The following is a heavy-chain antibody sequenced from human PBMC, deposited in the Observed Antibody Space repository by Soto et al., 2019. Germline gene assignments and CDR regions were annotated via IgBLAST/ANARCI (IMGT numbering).Heavy chain of an antibody. CDR1: GYSFTSYW. CDR2: IDPSDSYT. D-gene: IGHD2-15*01. V-gene: IGHV5-10-1*01. J-gene: IGHJ6*02. Sequence: VESLQISWKGSGYSFTSYWISWVRQMPGKGLEWMGRIDPSDSYTNHSPSFQGHVTISADKSISTAYLQWSSLKASDTAMYYCAMRVESRDYHYGMFVSSPGTSVTVSS. CDR3: AMRVESRDYHYGMFV.